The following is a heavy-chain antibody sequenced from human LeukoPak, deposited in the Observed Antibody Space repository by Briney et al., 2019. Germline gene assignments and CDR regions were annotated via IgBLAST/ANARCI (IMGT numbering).Heavy chain of an antibody. CDR2: IYYSGST. J-gene: IGHJ3*02. CDR3: ATYYGDYVRAFDI. D-gene: IGHD4-17*01. CDR1: GGSISSSSYY. V-gene: IGHV4-61*05. Sequence: SETLSLTCTVSGGSISSSSYYWGWIRQPPGKGLEWIGYIYYSGSTNYNPSLKSRVTISVDTSKNQFSLKLSSVTAADTAVYYCATYYGDYVRAFDIWGQGTMVTVSS.